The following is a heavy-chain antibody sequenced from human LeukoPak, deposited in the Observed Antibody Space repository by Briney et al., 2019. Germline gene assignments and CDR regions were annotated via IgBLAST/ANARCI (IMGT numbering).Heavy chain of an antibody. CDR1: GFTFSSYW. CDR2: IKQDGSEK. CDR3: ARESGGEEYYFDY. D-gene: IGHD3-16*01. V-gene: IGHV3-7*01. J-gene: IGHJ4*02. Sequence: GGSLRLSCAASGFTFSSYWMSWVRQAPGKGLEWVANIKQDGSEKYYVDSVKGRFTISRDNAKNSLYLQMNSLRAEDTAVYYCARESGGEEYYFDYWGQGTLVTVSS.